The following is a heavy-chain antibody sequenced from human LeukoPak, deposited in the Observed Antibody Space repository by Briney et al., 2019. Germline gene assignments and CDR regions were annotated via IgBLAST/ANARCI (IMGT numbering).Heavy chain of an antibody. Sequence: TLSLTCTVSGGSISSGDYYWSWIRQPPGKGLEWIGYIYYSGSTYYKSSLKSRVTISVDTSKNQFSLKLSSVSAADTAVYYCAGYAITVTTNDYWGQGTLVTVSS. J-gene: IGHJ4*02. D-gene: IGHD5-12*01. CDR2: IYYSGST. CDR1: GGSISSGDYY. CDR3: AGYAITVTTNDY. V-gene: IGHV4-30-4*01.